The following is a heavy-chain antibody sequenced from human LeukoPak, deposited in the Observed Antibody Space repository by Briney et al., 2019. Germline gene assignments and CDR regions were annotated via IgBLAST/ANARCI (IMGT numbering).Heavy chain of an antibody. CDR1: GYTFTSYD. CDR2: MNPNSGNT. D-gene: IGHD3-16*02. Sequence: ASVKVSCKASGYTFTSYDINWVRQATGQGLEWMGWMNPNSGNTGYAQKFQGRVTMTRNTSISTAYMELSSLRSEDTAVYYCARLYYDYVWGSYRSYYYGMDVWGQGTTVTVSS. J-gene: IGHJ6*02. V-gene: IGHV1-8*01. CDR3: ARLYYDYVWGSYRSYYYGMDV.